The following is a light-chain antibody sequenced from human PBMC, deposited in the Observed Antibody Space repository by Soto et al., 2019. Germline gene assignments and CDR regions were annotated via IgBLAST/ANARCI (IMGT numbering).Light chain of an antibody. Sequence: EIVLTQSPGTLSLSPGDRATLSCRASQTISSTYLAWYQQKPGQAPRLLIYAASTRATGIPDRFSGSGSGTDFTLTISRLEPEDFAVYYCQQYGSSPKTVGQGTKVDSK. V-gene: IGKV3-20*01. CDR2: AAS. CDR1: QTISSTY. CDR3: QQYGSSPKT. J-gene: IGKJ1*01.